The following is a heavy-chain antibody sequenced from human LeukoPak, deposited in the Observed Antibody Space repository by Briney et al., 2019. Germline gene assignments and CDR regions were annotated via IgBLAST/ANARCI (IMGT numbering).Heavy chain of an antibody. V-gene: IGHV3-30-3*01. Sequence: GGSLRLSCAASGFTFSSYAMHWVRQAPGKGLEWVAVISYDGSNKYYADSVKGRFTISRDNSKNTLYLQMNSLRAEDTAVYYCARDRTNMRYGSSTSCYGYYYYGMDVWGQGTTVTVSS. CDR3: ARDRTNMRYGSSTSCYGYYYYGMDV. J-gene: IGHJ6*02. CDR2: ISYDGSNK. D-gene: IGHD2-2*01. CDR1: GFTFSSYA.